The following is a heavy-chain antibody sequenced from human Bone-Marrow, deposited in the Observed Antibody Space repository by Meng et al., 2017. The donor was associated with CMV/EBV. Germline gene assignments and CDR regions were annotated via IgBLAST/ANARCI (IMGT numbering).Heavy chain of an antibody. Sequence: GGSLRLSCVASGFTFGNFAMSWVRQAPGKGLEWVSYISSSGSTIYYADSVKGRFTISRDNAKNSLYLQMNSLRAEDTAVYYCARVGGSRIQRYYYYGMDVWGQGTTVTVSS. CDR2: ISSSGSTI. D-gene: IGHD5-12*01. CDR1: GFTFGNFA. V-gene: IGHV3-11*01. CDR3: ARVGGSRIQRYYYYGMDV. J-gene: IGHJ6*02.